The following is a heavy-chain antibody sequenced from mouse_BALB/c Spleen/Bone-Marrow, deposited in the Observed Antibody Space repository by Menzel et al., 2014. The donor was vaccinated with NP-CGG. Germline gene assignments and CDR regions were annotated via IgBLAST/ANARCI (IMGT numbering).Heavy chain of an antibody. V-gene: IGHV5-17*02. CDR1: GFTFSSFG. Sequence: VQLKESGGGLVQPGGSRKLSCAASGFTFSSFGMHWVRQAPEKGLEWVAYISSGSSTIYYADTVKGRFTISRDNPKNTLFLQMTSLRSEDTAMYYCARSSYGYDRQAFFFDHWRKATPLPVSS. CDR2: ISSGSSTI. D-gene: IGHD2-2*01. CDR3: ARSSYGYDRQAFFFDH. J-gene: IGHJ2*01.